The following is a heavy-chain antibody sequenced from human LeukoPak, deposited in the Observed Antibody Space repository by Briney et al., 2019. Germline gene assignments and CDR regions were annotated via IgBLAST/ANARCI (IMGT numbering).Heavy chain of an antibody. CDR1: GRCISSYY. CDR3: ARARYVNSFYAFEI. Sequence: SETLSLTCTVSGRCISSYYWSWIRLPPGKGLEWIGYLSKSGNTNCSPSLKSRVTIFGDTSKNQFFLKLSSVTAADTAVYYCARARYVNSFYAFEISGEGTLVTVSS. J-gene: IGHJ3*02. V-gene: IGHV4-59*01. CDR2: LSKSGNT. D-gene: IGHD3-9*01.